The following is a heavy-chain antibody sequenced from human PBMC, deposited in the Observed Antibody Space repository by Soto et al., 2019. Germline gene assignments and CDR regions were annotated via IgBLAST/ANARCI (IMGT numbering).Heavy chain of an antibody. CDR1: GFTFSTHS. CDR2: ITSSDVTM. D-gene: IGHD2-2*01. CDR3: VGEVAFQLIY. V-gene: IGHV3-48*01. Sequence: GGSLRLSCAASGFTFSTHSMNWVRQAPGKGLEWISYITSSDVTMYADSVKGRFTISRDNAKNSLYLQMNSPRGEDTAVYFCVGEVAFQLIYWGQGTRVTVSS. J-gene: IGHJ4*02.